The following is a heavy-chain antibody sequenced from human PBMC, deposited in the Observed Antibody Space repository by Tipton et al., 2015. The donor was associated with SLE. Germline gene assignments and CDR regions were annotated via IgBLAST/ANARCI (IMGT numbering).Heavy chain of an antibody. CDR2: ISYDGSNT. V-gene: IGHV3-30*04. Sequence: SLRLSCAVSGFTFSNYAMHWVRQAPGKGLEWVALISYDGSNTYYADSVTGRFTISRDNSKNTLYLQINSLRTEDTAVYYCARVRKAATSGHFDYWGQGTQVTVSS. J-gene: IGHJ4*02. D-gene: IGHD1-14*01. CDR1: GFTFSNYA. CDR3: ARVRKAATSGHFDY.